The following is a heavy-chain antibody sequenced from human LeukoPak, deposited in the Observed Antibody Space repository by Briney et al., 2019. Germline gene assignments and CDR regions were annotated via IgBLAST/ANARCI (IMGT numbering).Heavy chain of an antibody. CDR3: ARAMDREVPGTRYYFDY. J-gene: IGHJ4*02. CDR2: INPGGGST. V-gene: IGHV1-46*01. Sequence: ASVKVSCKASGYTFTSYYIHWVRQAPGQGLEWMGIINPGGGSTSYAQKVQGRVTMTRDTSTSTVYMELYSLRSEDTAVYYCARAMDREVPGTRYYFDYWGQGTLVTVSS. CDR1: GYTFTSYY. D-gene: IGHD2-8*01.